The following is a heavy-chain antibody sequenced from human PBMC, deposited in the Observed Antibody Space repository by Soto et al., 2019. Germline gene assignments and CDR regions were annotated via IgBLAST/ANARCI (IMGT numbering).Heavy chain of an antibody. Sequence: EVQVVESGGDLVQPGGSLRLSCVGSGFTFSSHWMHWVRQAPGKGLVWVAHITHDGSSATYADSVKGRFTISRDNAKNTLCLQMNTLRFEDTAVYYCADLFAGFDIWGQGTMVTVSS. CDR2: ITHDGSSA. V-gene: IGHV3-74*01. D-gene: IGHD3-10*02. CDR3: ADLFAGFDI. J-gene: IGHJ3*02. CDR1: GFTFSSHW.